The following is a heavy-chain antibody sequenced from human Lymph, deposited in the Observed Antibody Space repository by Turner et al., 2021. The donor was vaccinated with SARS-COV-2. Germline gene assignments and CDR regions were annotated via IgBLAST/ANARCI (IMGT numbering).Heavy chain of an antibody. CDR1: GFTFSTYA. CDR2: ISYDGSNK. CDR3: ARYASGGYFYYGRDV. V-gene: IGHV3-30*04. D-gene: IGHD3-10*01. Sequence: QVRLMESGGGVVQPGRSLSLSCADYGFTFSTYAIYWVRQAPGKGLEWVAVISYDGSNKYYADSVKGRFTISRDNSKNTLYLQMNSLRAEDTAVYYCARYASGGYFYYGRDVWGQGTTVTVSS. J-gene: IGHJ6*02.